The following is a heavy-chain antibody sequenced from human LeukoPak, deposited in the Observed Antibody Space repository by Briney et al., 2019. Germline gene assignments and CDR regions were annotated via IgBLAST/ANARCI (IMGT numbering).Heavy chain of an antibody. CDR2: ISGSGGST. CDR3: ANWPAATSTGY. V-gene: IGHV3-23*01. J-gene: IGHJ4*02. CDR1: GFTFSSYA. Sequence: GGSLRLSCAASGFTFSSYAMSWVRQAPGKGLEWVSAISGSGGSTYYADSVKGRFTISRDNSKNTLYLQMNSLRAEDTAVYYCANWPAATSTGYWGQGTLVTVSS. D-gene: IGHD2-15*01.